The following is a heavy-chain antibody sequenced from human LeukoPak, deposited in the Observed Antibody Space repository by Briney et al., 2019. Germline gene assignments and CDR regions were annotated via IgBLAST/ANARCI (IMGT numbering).Heavy chain of an antibody. V-gene: IGHV3-33*01. CDR3: ASTAGHSWYNAFDI. Sequence: GGSLRLSCAASGFTFNNYGMHWVRQAPGKGLEWVAVIWYDGSNKYYADSVKGRFTISRDNSKNTLYLQMNSLRAEDTAVYYCASTAGHSWYNAFDIWGQGTMVTVSS. CDR1: GFTFNNYG. CDR2: IWYDGSNK. J-gene: IGHJ3*02. D-gene: IGHD6-13*01.